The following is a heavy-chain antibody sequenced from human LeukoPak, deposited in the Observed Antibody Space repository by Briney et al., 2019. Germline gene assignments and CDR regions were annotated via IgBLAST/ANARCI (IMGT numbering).Heavy chain of an antibody. J-gene: IGHJ4*02. CDR3: ARDSKAGYGDLFDY. V-gene: IGHV3-21*01. CDR1: GFTFSSYS. D-gene: IGHD4-17*01. Sequence: PGGSLRLSCAASGFTFSSYSMNWVRQARGKGLEWVSSISSSSSYLYYADSVKGRFTISRDNAKNSLYLQMNSLRAEDTAVYYCARDSKAGYGDLFDYWGQGTLGTVSS. CDR2: ISSSSSYL.